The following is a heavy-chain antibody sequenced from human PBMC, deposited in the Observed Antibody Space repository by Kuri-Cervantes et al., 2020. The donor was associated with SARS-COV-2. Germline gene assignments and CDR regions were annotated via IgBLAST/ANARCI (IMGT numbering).Heavy chain of an antibody. CDR1: GYTFTGYY. Sequence: ASVKVSCKASGYTFTGYYMHWVRQAPGQGLEWMGWINPNCGGTNYAQKFQGRVTMTRDTSTSTAYMELRGLRSFDTAVYYCARSHTLYGGNSSPWDYWGQGTLVTVSS. D-gene: IGHD4-23*01. J-gene: IGHJ4*02. CDR2: INPNCGGT. V-gene: IGHV1-2*02. CDR3: ARSHTLYGGNSSPWDY.